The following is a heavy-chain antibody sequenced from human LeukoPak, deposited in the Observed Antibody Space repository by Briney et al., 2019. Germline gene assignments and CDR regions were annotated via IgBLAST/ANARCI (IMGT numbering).Heavy chain of an antibody. D-gene: IGHD6-13*01. J-gene: IGHJ3*02. CDR3: AKKLSSSWSRAAFDI. CDR2: ISTSSSYI. Sequence: GGSLRLSCAASGFTFSSSYMNWVRQAPGKGLEWVSSISTSSSYIYYADSVKGRFTISRDNAKNSLYLQMNSLRAEDTAVYYCAKKLSSSWSRAAFDIWGQGTMVTVSS. CDR1: GFTFSSSY. V-gene: IGHV3-21*04.